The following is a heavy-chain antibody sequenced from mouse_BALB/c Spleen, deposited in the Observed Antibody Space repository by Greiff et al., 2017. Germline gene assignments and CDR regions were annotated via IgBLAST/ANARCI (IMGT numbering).Heavy chain of an antibody. CDR3: VGNSFAY. J-gene: IGHJ3*01. Sequence: EVNVVESGGDLVKPGGSLKLSCAASGFTFSSYGMSWVRQTPDKRLEWVATISSGGSYTYYPDSVKGRFTISRDNAKNTLYLQMSSLKSEDTAMYYCVGNSFAYWGQGTLVTVSA. CDR1: GFTFSSYG. CDR2: ISSGGSYT. V-gene: IGHV5-6*01. D-gene: IGHD2-1*01.